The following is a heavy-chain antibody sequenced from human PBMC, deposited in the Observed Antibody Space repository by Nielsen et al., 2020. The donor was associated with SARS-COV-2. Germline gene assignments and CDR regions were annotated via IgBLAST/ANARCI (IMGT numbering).Heavy chain of an antibody. CDR3: ARIGCELFSTTMVIGPDDY. CDR2: IDWDDDK. Sequence: SGPTLVKPTQTLTLTCTFSGFSLSTSGMCVSWIRQPPGKALEWLARIDWDDDKYYSTSLKTRLTISKDTSKNQVVLTMTNMDPVDTATYYCARIGCELFSTTMVIGPDDYWGQGTLVTVSS. V-gene: IGHV2-70*11. J-gene: IGHJ4*02. D-gene: IGHD3-10*01. CDR1: GFSLSTSGMC.